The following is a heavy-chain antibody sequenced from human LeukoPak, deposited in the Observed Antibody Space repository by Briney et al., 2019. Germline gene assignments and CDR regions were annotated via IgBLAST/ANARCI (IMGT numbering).Heavy chain of an antibody. J-gene: IGHJ5*02. Sequence: SQTLSLTCTVSGGSISSGSYYWSWIRQPAGKGLEWIGRIYTSGSTNYNPSLKSRVTISVDTSKNQFSLKLSSVTAADTAVYYCARGASYYYDSSGYSPTDWFDPWGQGTLVTVSS. CDR2: IYTSGST. V-gene: IGHV4-61*02. CDR3: ARGASYYYDSSGYSPTDWFDP. D-gene: IGHD3-22*01. CDR1: GGSISSGSYY.